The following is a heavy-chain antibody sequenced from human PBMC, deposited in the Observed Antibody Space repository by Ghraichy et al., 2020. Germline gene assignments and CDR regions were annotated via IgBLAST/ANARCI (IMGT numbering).Heavy chain of an antibody. Sequence: SETLSLTCTVSGGSISSSSYYWGWIRQPPGKGLEWIGTFHYSGTTYYNPSLKSRVTISTDTSNNQFSLRLSSVTAADTAIYYCAIPQDIYGEFDPWGQGTPVTGSS. CDR3: AIPQDIYGEFDP. D-gene: IGHD4/OR15-4a*01. CDR1: GGSISSSSYY. J-gene: IGHJ5*02. V-gene: IGHV4-39*01. CDR2: FHYSGTT.